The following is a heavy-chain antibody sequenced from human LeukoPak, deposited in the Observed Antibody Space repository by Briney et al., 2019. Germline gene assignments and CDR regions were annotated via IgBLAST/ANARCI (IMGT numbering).Heavy chain of an antibody. V-gene: IGHV1-8*01. CDR2: MNPNSGNT. J-gene: IGHJ4*02. Sequence: ASVRVSCKASGYTFTSYDINWVRQATGQGLEWMGWMNPNSGNTGYAQKFQGRVTMTRNTSISTAYMELSSLRSENTAVYYCAKGLFGVVIHYWGQGTLVTVSS. CDR1: GYTFTSYD. CDR3: AKGLFGVVIHY. D-gene: IGHD3-3*01.